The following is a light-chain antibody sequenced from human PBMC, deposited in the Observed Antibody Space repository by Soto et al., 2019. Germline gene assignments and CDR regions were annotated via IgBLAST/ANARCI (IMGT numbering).Light chain of an antibody. J-gene: IGLJ2*01. CDR1: SHDIGGYKY. V-gene: IGLV1-44*01. CDR2: SNN. CDR3: AAWDDSLNGVI. Sequence: QSVLTQPASVSGSPGQSITISCTGTSHDIGGYKYVSWYQQHPGKAPKLMIYSNNERPSGVPDRFSGSKSGTSASLAISGLQSGDEADYYCAAWDDSLNGVIFGGGTKLTVL.